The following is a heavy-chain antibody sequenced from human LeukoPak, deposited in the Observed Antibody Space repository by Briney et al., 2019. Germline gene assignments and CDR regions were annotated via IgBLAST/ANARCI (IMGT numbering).Heavy chain of an antibody. D-gene: IGHD3-10*02. Sequence: ASVKVSCKASGYTFTSYGISWVRQAPGQGLEWMGWISAYNGNTNYAQKLQGRVTMTTDTSASTAYMELSSLRSEDTAVYYCARVPVRGYYFDYWGQGTLVTVSS. V-gene: IGHV1-18*01. CDR3: ARVPVRGYYFDY. CDR2: ISAYNGNT. J-gene: IGHJ4*02. CDR1: GYTFTSYG.